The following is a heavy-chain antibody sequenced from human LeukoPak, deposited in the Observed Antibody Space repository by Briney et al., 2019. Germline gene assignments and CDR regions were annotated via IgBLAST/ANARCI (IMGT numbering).Heavy chain of an antibody. CDR1: GFTFSSYC. CDR2: INCDGSST. V-gene: IGHV3-74*01. Sequence: QPGGSLRLSCAASGFTFSSYCMHWVRQAPGKGLVWVSRINCDGSSTSYADSVKGRFTISRDNAKNTLYLQMNSLRAEDTAVYYCAREEDYSGGSCYEPSLGYWGEGTLVTVP. CDR3: AREEDYSGGSCYEPSLGY. D-gene: IGHD2-15*01. J-gene: IGHJ4*02.